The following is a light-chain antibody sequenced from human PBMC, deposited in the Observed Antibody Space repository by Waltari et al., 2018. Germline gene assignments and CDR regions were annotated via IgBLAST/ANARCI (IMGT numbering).Light chain of an antibody. Sequence: DIQMTQSPSTLSASVGDRVTITCRASQSIGTLLAWFQQKPGNPPKLLIYKTFNLERGVPSRFSGSGSGKEFTLTITSLQPDDFATYYCQQYSSSSMFSFGQGTKLEIK. J-gene: IGKJ2*03. CDR1: QSIGTL. CDR2: KTF. CDR3: QQYSSSSMFS. V-gene: IGKV1-5*03.